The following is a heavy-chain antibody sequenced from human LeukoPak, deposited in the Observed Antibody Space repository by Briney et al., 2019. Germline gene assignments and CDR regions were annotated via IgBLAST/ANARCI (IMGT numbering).Heavy chain of an antibody. CDR2: ISSSNSYI. J-gene: IGHJ4*02. Sequence: GGSLRLSCAASGFTFSSYSMNWVRQAPGKGLEWVSSISSSNSYIYYADSVKGRFTISRDNAKNSLYLQMNSLRAEDTAVYYCARDGTQYYYDSSGYYDFDYWGQGTLVTVSS. CDR1: GFTFSSYS. CDR3: ARDGTQYYYDSSGYYDFDY. D-gene: IGHD3-22*01. V-gene: IGHV3-21*01.